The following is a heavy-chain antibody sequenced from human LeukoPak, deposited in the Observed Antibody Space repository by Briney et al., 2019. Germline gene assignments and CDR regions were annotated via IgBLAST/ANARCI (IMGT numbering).Heavy chain of an antibody. CDR3: ARLPRYGGYDHFDY. Sequence: PSETLSLTCTVSGDSIDSYYWSWIRQPPWKGLAWIGYIYYRGTTSYNPFLKSRVTISVDTSKNQFSLKLNSVTAADTAVYYCARLPRYGGYDHFDYWGQGILVIVSS. CDR2: IYYRGTT. J-gene: IGHJ4*02. CDR1: GDSIDSYY. V-gene: IGHV4-59*12. D-gene: IGHD5-12*01.